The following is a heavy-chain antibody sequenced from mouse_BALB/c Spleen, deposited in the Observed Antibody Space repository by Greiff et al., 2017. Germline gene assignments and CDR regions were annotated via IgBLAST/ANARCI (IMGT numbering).Heavy chain of an antibody. D-gene: IGHD2-10*01. CDR2: INPSTGYT. CDR3: ASLSYYGNYGDAMDY. CDR1: GYTFTSYW. Sequence: QVQLQQSGAELAKPGASVKMSCKASGYTFTSYWMHWVKQRPGQGLEWIGYINPSTGYTEYNQKFKDKATLTADKSSSTAYMQLSSLTSEDCAVYCCASLSYYGNYGDAMDYWGQGTSVTVSS. V-gene: IGHV1-7*01. J-gene: IGHJ4*01.